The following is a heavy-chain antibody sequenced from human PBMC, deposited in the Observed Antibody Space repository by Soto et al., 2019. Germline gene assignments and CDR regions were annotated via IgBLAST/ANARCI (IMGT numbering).Heavy chain of an antibody. CDR1: GYTFTSYD. V-gene: IGHV1-8*01. Sequence: ASVKVSCKTSGYTFTSYDINWVRQATGQGLEWMGWMNPNSGNTGYAQKFQGRVTMTRNTSISTAYMELSSLRSEDTAVYYCARGGEYYVFWSGSDIAAAYYYMDLWGKGTTVTVSS. D-gene: IGHD3-3*01. CDR2: MNPNSGNT. CDR3: ARGGEYYVFWSGSDIAAAYYYMDL. J-gene: IGHJ6*03.